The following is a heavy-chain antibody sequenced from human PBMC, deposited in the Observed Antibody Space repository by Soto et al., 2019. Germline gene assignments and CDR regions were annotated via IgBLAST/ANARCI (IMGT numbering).Heavy chain of an antibody. CDR2: INPNSGGT. CDR1: GYTFTGYY. J-gene: IGHJ4*02. V-gene: IGHV1-2*02. Sequence: ASVKVSCKASGYTFTGYYMHWVRQAPGQGLELMGWINPNSGGTNYAQKFQGRVTMTRDTSISTAYMELSRLRSDDTAVYYCAREEQWLVRDQPFDYWGQGTLVTVYS. D-gene: IGHD6-19*01. CDR3: AREEQWLVRDQPFDY.